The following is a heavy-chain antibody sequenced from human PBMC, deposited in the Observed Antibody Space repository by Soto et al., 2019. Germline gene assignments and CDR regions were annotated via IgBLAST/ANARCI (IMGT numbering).Heavy chain of an antibody. V-gene: IGHV4-59*01. Sequence: SQPLSLTCTVSGGSISSYYWSWIRQPPGKGLEWIANIYYSGSTNYNPSLKSRVTMSVDTSKNQFSLKLSSVTAADTAVYYCARDGWVRGGNRTNYYYGLDVWGQGTTVTVSS. CDR2: IYYSGST. D-gene: IGHD1-26*01. J-gene: IGHJ6*02. CDR1: GGSISSYY. CDR3: ARDGWVRGGNRTNYYYGLDV.